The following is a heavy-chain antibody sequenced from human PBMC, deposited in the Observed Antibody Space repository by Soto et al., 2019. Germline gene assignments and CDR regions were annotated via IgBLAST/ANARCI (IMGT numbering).Heavy chain of an antibody. Sequence: QLQLQESGSGLVKPSQTLSLTCAVSGGSISSGGYSWSWIRQPPGKGLEWIGYTYHSGSTYYNPSLTSRVTISVDRSKNRFSLKLSSVTAADTAVYYCARGDCSGGSCLFDPWGQGTLVTVSS. V-gene: IGHV4-30-2*01. CDR2: TYHSGST. CDR3: ARGDCSGGSCLFDP. D-gene: IGHD2-15*01. J-gene: IGHJ5*02. CDR1: GGSISSGGYS.